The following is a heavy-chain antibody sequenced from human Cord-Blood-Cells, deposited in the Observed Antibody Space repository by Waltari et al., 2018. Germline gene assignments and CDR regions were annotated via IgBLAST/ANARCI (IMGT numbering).Heavy chain of an antibody. Sequence: EVQLVESGGGLVQPGGSLRLSCAASRFTFSSYWMSWVRQAPGKGLEWVANIKQDGSEKYYVDSVKGRFTISRDNAKNSLYLQMNSLRAEDTAVYYCARDSYYYYYGMDVWGQGTTVTVSS. J-gene: IGHJ6*02. CDR1: RFTFSSYW. CDR2: IKQDGSEK. V-gene: IGHV3-7*01. CDR3: ARDSYYYYYGMDV.